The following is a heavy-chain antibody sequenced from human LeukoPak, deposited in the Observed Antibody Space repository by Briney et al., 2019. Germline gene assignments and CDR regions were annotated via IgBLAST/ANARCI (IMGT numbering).Heavy chain of an antibody. J-gene: IGHJ3*02. CDR3: ARDRVVGATQTLSAFNI. CDR1: GGSISGYY. V-gene: IGHV4-59*01. D-gene: IGHD1-26*01. CDR2: IYYSGST. Sequence: SETLSRTCTVSGGSISGYYWSWLRQPPGKGLEWIGYIYYSGSTNSNPSLKSRVTISVDKSKNQFSLKLSSVTAADTAVYYCARDRVVGATQTLSAFNIWGQGTMVTVSS.